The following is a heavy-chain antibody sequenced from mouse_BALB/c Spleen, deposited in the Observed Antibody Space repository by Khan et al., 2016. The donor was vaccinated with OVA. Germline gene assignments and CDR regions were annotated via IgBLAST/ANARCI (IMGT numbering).Heavy chain of an antibody. V-gene: IGHV1-4*01. Sequence: QVQLKQSGAELARPGASVKMSCKASGYTFTSYTIHWIKQRPGQGLEWIGYINPSSGYTNYNQKFKDKATLTADKSSTTAYMQLSSLTSDDSAVYYCARDGAYYRSDGWVAYWGQGTLVTVSA. CDR2: INPSSGYT. CDR1: GYTFTSYT. D-gene: IGHD2-14*01. CDR3: ARDGAYYRSDGWVAY. J-gene: IGHJ3*01.